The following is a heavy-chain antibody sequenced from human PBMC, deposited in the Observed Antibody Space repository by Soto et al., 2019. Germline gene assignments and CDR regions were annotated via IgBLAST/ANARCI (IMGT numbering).Heavy chain of an antibody. CDR1: GGSVSSSTYY. J-gene: IGHJ4*02. CDR2: IYFSGSI. V-gene: IGHV4-39*01. CDR3: ARHGGRALQFDY. D-gene: IGHD3-16*01. Sequence: PSETLSLTCSVSGGSVSSSTYYWGWIRQPPGKALEWIGSIYFSGSIYYKSSLKSRVTISVDTSKNQFSLKLTSVTAADTAVYYCARHGGRALQFDYWGQGTLVTVSS.